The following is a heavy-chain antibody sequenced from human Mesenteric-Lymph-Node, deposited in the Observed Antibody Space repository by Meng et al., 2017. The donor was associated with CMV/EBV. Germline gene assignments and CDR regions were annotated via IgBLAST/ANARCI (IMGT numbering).Heavy chain of an antibody. V-gene: IGHV3-11*04. J-gene: IGHJ4*02. CDR3: ARDELGDRPADS. D-gene: IGHD1-26*01. Sequence: GESLKISCAASGFPFSDYYMSWIRQAPGKGLECVSYITNSGSTIYYADSVKGRFTISRDNAKNSLYLQMNSLRAEDTAVYYCARDELGDRPADSWGQGTLVTVSS. CDR2: ITNSGSTI. CDR1: GFPFSDYY.